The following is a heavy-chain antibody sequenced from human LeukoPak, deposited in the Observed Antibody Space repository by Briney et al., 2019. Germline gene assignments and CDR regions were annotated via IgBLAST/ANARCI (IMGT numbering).Heavy chain of an antibody. V-gene: IGHV4-59*11. CDR3: ARGGAPPDAFDI. J-gene: IGHJ3*02. D-gene: IGHD3-16*01. CDR1: GASITGHY. CDR2: MYYTGTI. Sequence: PSETLSFTCTVSGASITGHYWSWIRQPPGKGLEWVGYMYYTGTINYSPSLKSRLTTSIDTSKNQFSLKLSSVTAADTAVYYCARGGAPPDAFDIWGQGTMVTVSS.